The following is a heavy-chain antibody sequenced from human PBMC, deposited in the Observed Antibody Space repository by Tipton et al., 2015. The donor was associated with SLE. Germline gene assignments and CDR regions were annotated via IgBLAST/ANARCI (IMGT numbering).Heavy chain of an antibody. D-gene: IGHD6-25*01. CDR1: GASLISGDYF. CDR2: IYTTGST. CDR3: ARDGDGSDY. V-gene: IGHV4-61*02. Sequence: LRLSCTVSGASLISGDYFWSWIRQSAGKGLEWIGRIYTTGSTHYNPSLQSRVSMSVDTSKNQFSLKLRSMTAADTAIYYCARDGDGSDYWGQGTLVTVSS. J-gene: IGHJ4*02.